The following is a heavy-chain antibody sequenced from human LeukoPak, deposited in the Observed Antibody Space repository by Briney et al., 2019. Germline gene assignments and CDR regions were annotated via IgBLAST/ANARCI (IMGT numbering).Heavy chain of an antibody. D-gene: IGHD4-23*01. CDR1: RGTFSSYA. J-gene: IGHJ4*02. CDR2: ITPIFGTA. CDR3: ARFERVVTGYFDY. V-gene: IGHV1-69*13. Sequence: GASVKVSCKASRGTFSSYAISWVRQAPGQGLEWMGGITPIFGTANYAQKFQGRVTITADESTSTAYMELSSLRSEDTAVYYCARFERVVTGYFDYWGQGTLVTVSS.